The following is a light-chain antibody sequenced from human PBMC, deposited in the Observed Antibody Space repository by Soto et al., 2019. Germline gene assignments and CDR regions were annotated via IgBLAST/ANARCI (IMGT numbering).Light chain of an antibody. CDR1: QSITSY. J-gene: IGKJ5*01. V-gene: IGKV1-39*01. CDR2: AAS. CDR3: QQSYSTPPT. Sequence: DIQMTQSPSSLSASVGDRVTITCRASQSITSYLNWYQQKPGEAPKLLIYAASNLQIGVPSRFSASGSGTDFTLTISSLQPEDFATYYCQQSYSTPPTFGQGTRLEIK.